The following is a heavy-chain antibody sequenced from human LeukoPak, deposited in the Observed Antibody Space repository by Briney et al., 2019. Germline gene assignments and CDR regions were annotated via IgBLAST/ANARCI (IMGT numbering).Heavy chain of an antibody. Sequence: SETLSLTCAVYGGSFSGYYWSWIRQPPGKGLEWIGEINHSGSTNCNPSLKSRVTISVDTSKNQFSLKLSSVTAADTAVYYYARSLRFLEWLPPNWFDPWGQGTLVTVSS. CDR1: GGSFSGYY. CDR2: INHSGST. CDR3: ARSLRFLEWLPPNWFDP. J-gene: IGHJ5*02. V-gene: IGHV4-34*01. D-gene: IGHD3-3*01.